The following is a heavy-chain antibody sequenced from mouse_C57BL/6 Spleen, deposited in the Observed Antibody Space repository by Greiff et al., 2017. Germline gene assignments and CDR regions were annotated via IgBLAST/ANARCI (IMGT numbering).Heavy chain of an antibody. Sequence: VQLQQSGPGLVQPSQSLSITCTVSGFSLTSYGVHWVRQSPGKGLEWLGVIWSGGSTDYNAAFISRLSISKDNSKSQVFFKMNSLQANDTAIYYCARNSPYYYGSSYYFDYWGQGTTLTVSS. CDR1: GFSLTSYG. J-gene: IGHJ2*01. V-gene: IGHV2-2*02. CDR3: ARNSPYYYGSSYYFDY. CDR2: IWSGGST. D-gene: IGHD1-1*01.